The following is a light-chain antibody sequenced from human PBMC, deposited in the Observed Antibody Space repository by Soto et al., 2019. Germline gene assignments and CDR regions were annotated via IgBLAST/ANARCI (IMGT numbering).Light chain of an antibody. CDR2: EVS. CDR1: SSDVGEYKY. Sequence: QSVLTQPPSASGSPGQSVTISCTGSSSDVGEYKYVSWYQQHPGKAPKLIIYEVSKRPSGIPGRFSGSKSGNTASLTVAGLQAADEADYYCSSYARSNSVVFGGGTKVTVL. V-gene: IGLV2-8*01. J-gene: IGLJ2*01. CDR3: SSYARSNSVV.